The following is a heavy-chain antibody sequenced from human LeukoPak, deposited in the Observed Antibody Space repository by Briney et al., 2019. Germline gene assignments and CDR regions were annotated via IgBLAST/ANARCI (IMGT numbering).Heavy chain of an antibody. CDR2: ISSSGTTI. D-gene: IGHD2/OR15-2a*01. J-gene: IGHJ3*01. CDR1: GFTFSSYE. Sequence: QPGGSLRLSCAAFGFTFSSYEMNWVRQAPGKGLEWVSYISSSGTTIYYADSATGRFTISRDNAKNSLYLQMNSLRAEDTAVYYCASFRDFWGQGTVVTVSS. CDR3: ASFRDF. V-gene: IGHV3-48*03.